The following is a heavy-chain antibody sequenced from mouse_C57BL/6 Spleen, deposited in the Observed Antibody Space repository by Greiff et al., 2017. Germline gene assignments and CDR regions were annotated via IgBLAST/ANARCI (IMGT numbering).Heavy chain of an antibody. J-gene: IGHJ3*01. CDR3: ARPQTAQATWAY. CDR2: ISDGGSYT. V-gene: IGHV5-6*03. CDR1: GFTFSSYA. D-gene: IGHD3-2*02. Sequence: EVKLQESGGGLVKPGGSLKLSCAASGFTFSSYAMSWVRQTPEKRLEWVATISDGGSYTYYPDSVKGRFTISRDNAKNTLYLQMSSLKSEDTAMYYCARPQTAQATWAYWGQGTLVTVSA.